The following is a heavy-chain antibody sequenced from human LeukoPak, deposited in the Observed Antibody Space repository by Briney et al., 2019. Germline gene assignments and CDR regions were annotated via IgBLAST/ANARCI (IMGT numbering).Heavy chain of an antibody. CDR3: ARGPFRWSGHYKNYYGMDV. V-gene: IGHV4-59*01. J-gene: IGHJ6*02. CDR1: GGSISSYY. Sequence: PLETLSLTCTVSGGSISSYYWSWIRQPPGKGLEWIGYIYYSGSTNYNPSLKSRVTISVDTSKNQFSLKLSSVTAADTAVYYCARGPFRWSGHYKNYYGMDVWGQGTTVTVSS. CDR2: IYYSGST. D-gene: IGHD3-3*01.